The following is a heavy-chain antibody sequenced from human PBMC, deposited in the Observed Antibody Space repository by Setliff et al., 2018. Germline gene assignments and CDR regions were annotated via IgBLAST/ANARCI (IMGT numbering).Heavy chain of an antibody. Sequence: GGSLRLSCAASGFTFSSYSMNWVRQAPGKGLEWVSSISSSSSYIYYADSVKGRLTISRDNAKNSLYLQMNSLRAEDTAVYYCAREFPDYDIMTGYYLGVFAFDIWGQGTMVTVSS. D-gene: IGHD3-9*01. CDR2: ISSSSSYI. CDR3: AREFPDYDIMTGYYLGVFAFDI. CDR1: GFTFSSYS. J-gene: IGHJ3*02. V-gene: IGHV3-21*01.